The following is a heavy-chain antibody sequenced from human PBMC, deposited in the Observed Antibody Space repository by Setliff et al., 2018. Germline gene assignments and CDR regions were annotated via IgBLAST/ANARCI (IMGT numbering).Heavy chain of an antibody. J-gene: IGHJ4*02. CDR3: ARDNTIVGATDY. D-gene: IGHD1-26*01. Sequence: TLSLTCAVSGGSISSGSYYWSRIRQPAGKGLEWVGRLHTSGSTNYNPSLKSRVTISVDTSKNQFSLKLSSVTAADTAVYFCARDNTIVGATDYWGQGTLVTVSS. CDR2: LHTSGST. V-gene: IGHV4-61*02. CDR1: GGSISSGSYY.